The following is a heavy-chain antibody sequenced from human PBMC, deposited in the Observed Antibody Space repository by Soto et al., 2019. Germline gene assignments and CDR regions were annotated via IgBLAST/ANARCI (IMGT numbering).Heavy chain of an antibody. CDR2: ISGSGGSA. J-gene: IGHJ4*02. CDR3: AMEGSIGCYYFDY. Sequence: VALRLSCAASGFTFSSCAMNWVRQAPGKGLEWVSTISGSGGSAYYADSVKGRFTISKDNSKNTLYLQMNSLRAEDTAVYFCAMEGSIGCYYFDYSGQGTLVKVSS. CDR1: GFTFSSCA. V-gene: IGHV3-23*01. D-gene: IGHD6-19*01.